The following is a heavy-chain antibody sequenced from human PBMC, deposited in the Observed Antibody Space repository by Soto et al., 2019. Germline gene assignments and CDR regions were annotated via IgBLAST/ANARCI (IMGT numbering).Heavy chain of an antibody. J-gene: IGHJ5*02. CDR3: AGESEGGDLHDWFDP. CDR2: VHYSGST. D-gene: IGHD3-16*01. Sequence: QVQLRESGPGLVKPSETLSLTCSVSGDSIGTYYWSWVRQPPGKGLEWIGFVHYSGSTQYNPSLKGPVTVTMDTSKNQLTLKLTSVTPANSAVYYCAGESEGGDLHDWFDPWGQGTLVTVSS. CDR1: GDSIGTYY. V-gene: IGHV4-59*01.